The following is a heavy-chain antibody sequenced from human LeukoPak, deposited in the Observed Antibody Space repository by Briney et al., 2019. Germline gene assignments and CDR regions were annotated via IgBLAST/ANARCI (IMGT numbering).Heavy chain of an antibody. CDR3: ARGGYDSSGYRIEDY. Sequence: GGTLRLSCAASGFTFSSYWMTWVRQAPGKGLEWVANIKQDGSEKYYVDSVKGRFTISRDNAKNSLYLQMNSLRAEDTAVYYCARGGYDSSGYRIEDYWGQGTLVTVSS. CDR1: GFTFSSYW. V-gene: IGHV3-7*01. J-gene: IGHJ4*02. CDR2: IKQDGSEK. D-gene: IGHD3-22*01.